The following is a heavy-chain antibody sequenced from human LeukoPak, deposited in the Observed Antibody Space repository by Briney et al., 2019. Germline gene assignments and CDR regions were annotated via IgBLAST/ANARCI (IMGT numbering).Heavy chain of an antibody. V-gene: IGHV3-23*01. Sequence: GGSLRLSCAASGFTFSSYAMSWVRQAPGKGLEWVSAISGSGGSTYYADSVKGRFTISRDNSKNTLYLQMNSLRAKDTAVYYCAKVILYYNSSGSKRYYFDYWGQGTLVTVSS. J-gene: IGHJ4*02. CDR2: ISGSGGST. D-gene: IGHD3-22*01. CDR3: AKVILYYNSSGSKRYYFDY. CDR1: GFTFSSYA.